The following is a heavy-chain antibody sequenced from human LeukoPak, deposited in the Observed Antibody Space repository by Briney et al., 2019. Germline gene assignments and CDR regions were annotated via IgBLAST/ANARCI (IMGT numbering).Heavy chain of an antibody. CDR2: ISGGGETT. CDR3: ARDYADYVGYFFFDY. V-gene: IGHV3-23*01. J-gene: IGHJ4*02. CDR1: GFTVSNNA. D-gene: IGHD4-17*01. Sequence: PGGTLRLSCAASGFTVSNNAMNWVRQAPGKGLEWVSSISGGGETTYYADSAKGRFTISRDNSQNTLYLQMNSLRAEDTAVYYCARDYADYVGYFFFDYWGQGTLVTVSS.